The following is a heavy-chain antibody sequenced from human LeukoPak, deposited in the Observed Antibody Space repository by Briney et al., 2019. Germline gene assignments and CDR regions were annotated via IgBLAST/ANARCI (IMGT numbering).Heavy chain of an antibody. J-gene: IGHJ4*02. V-gene: IGHV3-30-3*01. D-gene: IGHD3-10*01. CDR2: ISYDGSNK. CDR1: GFTFSSYA. CDR3: AKDQPPPTLWTY. Sequence: PGGSLRLSCAASGFTFSSYAMHWVRQAPGKGLEWVAVISYDGSNKYYADSVKGRFTISRDNSKNTLYLQMNSLRAEDTAVYYCAKDQPPPTLWTYWGQGTLVTVSS.